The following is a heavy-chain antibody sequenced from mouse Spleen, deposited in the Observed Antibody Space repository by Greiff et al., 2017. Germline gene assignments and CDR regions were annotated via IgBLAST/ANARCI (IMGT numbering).Heavy chain of an antibody. Sequence: QVQLQQSGAELVKPGASVKLSCKASGYTFTSYYMYWVKQRPGQGLEWIGEINPSNGGTNFNEKFKSKATLTVDKSSSTAYMQLSSLTSEDSAVYYCTREGLLLRDWFAYWGQGTLVTVSA. V-gene: IGHV1S81*02. CDR1: GYTFTSYY. CDR2: INPSNGGT. D-gene: IGHD1-1*01. J-gene: IGHJ3*01. CDR3: TREGLLLRDWFAY.